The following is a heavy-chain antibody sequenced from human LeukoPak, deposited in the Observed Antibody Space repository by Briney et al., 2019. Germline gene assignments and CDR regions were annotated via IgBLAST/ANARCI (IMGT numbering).Heavy chain of an antibody. CDR1: GFTVSSNY. CDR2: IYSGGST. D-gene: IGHD5-18*01. Sequence: GSLRLSCAASGFTVSSNYMSWVRQAPGKGLEWVSVIYSGGSTYYADSVKGRFTISRDNSKNTLYLQMNSLRAEDTAVYYCAGRIQLWPDYFDYWGQGTLVTVSS. V-gene: IGHV3-66*02. CDR3: AGRIQLWPDYFDY. J-gene: IGHJ4*02.